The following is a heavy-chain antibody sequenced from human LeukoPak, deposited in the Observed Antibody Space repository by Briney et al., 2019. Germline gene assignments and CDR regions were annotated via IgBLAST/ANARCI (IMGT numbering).Heavy chain of an antibody. CDR1: GDSFSSVSYY. Sequence: PSEALSPTCTVSGDSFSSVSYYWSWIRQPAGKGLEWIGRIYATGSTNYNPSLKSRVTISVDTSRNQFSRKLSSVTAADTAVYYCARGGLLNWFDAWGQGTLVTVSS. CDR3: ARGGLLNWFDA. CDR2: IYATGST. V-gene: IGHV4-61*02. D-gene: IGHD1-26*01. J-gene: IGHJ5*02.